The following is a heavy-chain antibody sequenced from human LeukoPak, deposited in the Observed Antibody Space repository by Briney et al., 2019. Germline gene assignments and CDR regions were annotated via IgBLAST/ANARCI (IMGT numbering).Heavy chain of an antibody. Sequence: GGSLRLSCAASGFTFSSYGMHWVRQAPGKGLEWVAVISYDGSNKYYADSVKGRFTISRDNSKNTLYLQMNSLRAEDTAVYYCAKVGRWELAYYDYWGQGTLVTVSS. J-gene: IGHJ4*02. CDR1: GFTFSSYG. D-gene: IGHD1-26*01. CDR3: AKVGRWELAYYDY. V-gene: IGHV3-30*18. CDR2: ISYDGSNK.